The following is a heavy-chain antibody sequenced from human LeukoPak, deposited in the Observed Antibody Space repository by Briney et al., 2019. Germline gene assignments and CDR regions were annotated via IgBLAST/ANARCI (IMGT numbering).Heavy chain of an antibody. CDR3: ARGTGEQWLYSYY. D-gene: IGHD6-19*01. CDR2: VSADNANT. J-gene: IGHJ4*02. V-gene: IGHV1-18*04. Sequence: GASVKVSCKASGYTFTGYYIHWVRQAPGQGLEWMGWVSADNANTNYAQKLQGRVTMTTDTSTSTAYMELRSLRSDDTAVYYCARGTGEQWLYSYYWGQGTLVTVSS. CDR1: GYTFTGYY.